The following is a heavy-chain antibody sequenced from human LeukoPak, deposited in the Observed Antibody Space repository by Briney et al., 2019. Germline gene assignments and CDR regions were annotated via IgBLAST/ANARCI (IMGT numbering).Heavy chain of an antibody. CDR3: ARDQEYSSSNRGFDY. CDR1: GFTFDDYA. J-gene: IGHJ4*02. CDR2: ISWNSGSI. V-gene: IGHV3-9*01. Sequence: GGSLRLSCAASGFTFDDYAMHWVRQAPGMGLEWVSGISWNSGSIGYVDSVKGRFTISRDNAKNSLYLQMNSLRAEDTAVYYCARDQEYSSSNRGFDYWGQGTLVTVSS. D-gene: IGHD6-6*01.